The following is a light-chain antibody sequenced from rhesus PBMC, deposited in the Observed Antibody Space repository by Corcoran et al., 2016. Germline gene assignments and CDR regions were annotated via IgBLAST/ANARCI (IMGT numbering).Light chain of an antibody. V-gene: IGKV1-21*01. J-gene: IGKJ2*01. CDR3: QQYASAPYS. CDR2: KES. CDR1: QDIISW. Sequence: DIQMTQSPSSLSASVGDRVIITCRATQDIISWFAWYQQKPGKAPNLLLYKESILQSGVPSRFSGSGYGTDFTLTICRRQPEDFAKYFCQQYASAPYSFGQGTKVEIK.